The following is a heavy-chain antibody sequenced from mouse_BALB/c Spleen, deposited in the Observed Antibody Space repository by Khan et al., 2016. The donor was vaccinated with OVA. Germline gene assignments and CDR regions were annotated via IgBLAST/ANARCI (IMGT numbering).Heavy chain of an antibody. V-gene: IGHV1S135*01. CDR3: ARGGYGGFAY. D-gene: IGHD2-14*01. Sequence: VQLQQSGPELVKPGASVKVSCKASGYVFTSYIMYWVKQSHGKSLEWIGYIYPYNGGTSYNQKFKGKATLTVDKSSTTAYMPLNSLTSEDSAVYYCARGGYGGFAYWGQGTLVTVSA. J-gene: IGHJ3*01. CDR1: GYVFTSYI. CDR2: IYPYNGGT.